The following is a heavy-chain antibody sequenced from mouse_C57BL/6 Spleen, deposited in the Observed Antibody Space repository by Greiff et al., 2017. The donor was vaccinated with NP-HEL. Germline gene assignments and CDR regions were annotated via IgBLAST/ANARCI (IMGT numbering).Heavy chain of an antibody. J-gene: IGHJ1*03. V-gene: IGHV5-6*01. D-gene: IGHD2-4*01. CDR2: ISSGGSYT. CDR3: ARGYDYDEYFDV. CDR1: GFTFSSYG. Sequence: EVQVVESGGDLVKPGGSLKLSCAASGFTFSSYGMSWVRQTPDKRLEWVATISSGGSYTYYPDSVKGRFTISRDNAKNTLYLQMSSLKSEDTAMYYCARGYDYDEYFDVWGTGTTVTVSS.